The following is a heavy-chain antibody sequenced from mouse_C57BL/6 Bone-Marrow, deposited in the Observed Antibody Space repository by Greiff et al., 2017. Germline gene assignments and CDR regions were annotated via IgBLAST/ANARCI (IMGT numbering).Heavy chain of an antibody. V-gene: IGHV5-4*03. CDR3: ATERTMITTRVDY. J-gene: IGHJ2*01. D-gene: IGHD2-4*01. CDR2: ISDGGSYT. CDR1: GFTFSSYA. Sequence: EVKLMESGGGLVKPGGSLKLSCAASGFTFSSYAMSWVRQTPEKRLEWVATISDGGSYTYYPDNVKGRFTISRDNAKNNLYLQMSHLKSEDTAMYYCATERTMITTRVDYWGQGTTLTVSS.